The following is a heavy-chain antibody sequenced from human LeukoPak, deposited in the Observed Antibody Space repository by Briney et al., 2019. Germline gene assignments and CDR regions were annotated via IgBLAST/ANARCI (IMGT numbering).Heavy chain of an antibody. Sequence: SETLSLTCTVSGGSISSSSYYWGWIRQPPGKGLEWIGSIYYSVNTYYNPSLKSRVTISVDTSKNQFSLKLSSVTAADTAVYYCARASRIAAAGTNYFDYWGQGTLVTVSS. V-gene: IGHV4-39*07. CDR3: ARASRIAAAGTNYFDY. CDR1: GGSISSSSYY. D-gene: IGHD6-13*01. J-gene: IGHJ4*02. CDR2: IYYSVNT.